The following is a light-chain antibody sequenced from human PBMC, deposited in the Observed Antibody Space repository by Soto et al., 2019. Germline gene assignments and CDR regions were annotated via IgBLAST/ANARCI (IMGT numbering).Light chain of an antibody. V-gene: IGLV2-8*01. CDR1: SSDVGEENY. CDR2: EVS. Sequence: QSALTQPPSASGSPGQSVTITCSGTSSDVGEENYVSWYQQHPGKVPKLILSEVSKRPSGVPDRFSGSRSGNTASLTVSGLQAEDEADYYCSSFAGSPVVFGGGTKLTVL. J-gene: IGLJ2*01. CDR3: SSFAGSPVV.